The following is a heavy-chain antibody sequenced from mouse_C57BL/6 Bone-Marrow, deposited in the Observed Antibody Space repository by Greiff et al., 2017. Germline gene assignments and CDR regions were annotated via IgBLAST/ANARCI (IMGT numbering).Heavy chain of an antibody. CDR3: ARASYYGSSYWFAY. CDR2: FHPYNDDT. V-gene: IGHV1-47*01. J-gene: IGHJ3*01. D-gene: IGHD1-1*01. CDR1: GYTFTTYP. Sequence: VKLQESGAELVKPGASVKMSCKASGYTFTTYPIEWMKQNHGKSLEWIGNFHPYNDDTKYNEKFKGKATLTVEKSSSTVYLELSRLTSDDSAVYYCARASYYGSSYWFAYCGQGTLVTVSA.